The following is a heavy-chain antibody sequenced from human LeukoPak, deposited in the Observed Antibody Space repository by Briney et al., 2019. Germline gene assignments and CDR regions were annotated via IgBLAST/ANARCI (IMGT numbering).Heavy chain of an antibody. D-gene: IGHD4-17*01. CDR1: GGSISSGGYY. Sequence: TLSLTCTVSGGSISSGGYYWSWIRQHPGKGLEWIGYIYYSGSTYYNPSLKSRVTILLDTSKNQFSLKLSSVTAADTAVYYCARDHGYGERYFDYWGQGTLVTVSS. CDR2: IYYSGST. CDR3: ARDHGYGERYFDY. V-gene: IGHV4-31*03. J-gene: IGHJ4*02.